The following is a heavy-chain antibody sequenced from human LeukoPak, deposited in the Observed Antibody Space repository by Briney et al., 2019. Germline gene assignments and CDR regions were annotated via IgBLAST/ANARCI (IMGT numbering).Heavy chain of an antibody. J-gene: IGHJ4*01. Sequence: GGSLRLSCAASGFTFSNSAMSGVRQAPGKGLEWVSTLSGSGITTYYADSVKGRFTISRDNSKNTLYLQMNSLRAEDTAVYYCAKGIYSSGWSYFDYWGHGTLVTVSS. CDR2: LSGSGITT. CDR3: AKGIYSSGWSYFDY. CDR1: GFTFSNSA. D-gene: IGHD6-19*01. V-gene: IGHV3-23*01.